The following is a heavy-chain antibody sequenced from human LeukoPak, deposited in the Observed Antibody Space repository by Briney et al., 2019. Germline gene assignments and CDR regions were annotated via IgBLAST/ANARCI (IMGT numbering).Heavy chain of an antibody. J-gene: IGHJ4*02. Sequence: PSETLSLTCAVYGGSFSGYYWSWIRQPPGKGLEWIGEINHSGSTNYNPSLKSRVTISVDTPKNQFSLKLSSVTAADTAVYYCARGLSAIVYWGQGTLVTVSS. D-gene: IGHD2-15*01. V-gene: IGHV4-34*01. CDR1: GGSFSGYY. CDR2: INHSGST. CDR3: ARGLSAIVY.